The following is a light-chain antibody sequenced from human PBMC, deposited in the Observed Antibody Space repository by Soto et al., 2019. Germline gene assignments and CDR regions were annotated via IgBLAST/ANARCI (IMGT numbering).Light chain of an antibody. CDR3: SSYAGSYNLV. Sequence: QSALAQPPSASGSPGQSVTISCTGSGSDIASYNSVSWYQRHPGKAPKLMIYDVNKRPSGVPDRFSGSKSGSTASLTVSGLQAEDEADYYCSSYAGSYNLVFGGGTKLTVL. CDR1: GSDIASYNS. CDR2: DVN. J-gene: IGLJ2*01. V-gene: IGLV2-8*01.